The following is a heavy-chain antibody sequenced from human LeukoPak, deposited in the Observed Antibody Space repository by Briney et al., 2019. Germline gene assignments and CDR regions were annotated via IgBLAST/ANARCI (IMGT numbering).Heavy chain of an antibody. Sequence: GGSLRLSCATSGFLFSTYWMSWVRQPPGKGLEWVANIKQDGSEKHYVDSVRGRFTISRDNSKNTLYLQMNSLRVEDTAVYYCAMGPVYPDSYFHHWGQGTLVTVSS. D-gene: IGHD1-14*01. V-gene: IGHV3-7*01. J-gene: IGHJ1*01. CDR1: GFLFSTYW. CDR2: IKQDGSEK. CDR3: AMGPVYPDSYFHH.